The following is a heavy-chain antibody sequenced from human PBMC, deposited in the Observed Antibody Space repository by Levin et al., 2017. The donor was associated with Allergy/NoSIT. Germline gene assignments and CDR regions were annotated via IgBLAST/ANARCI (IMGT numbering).Heavy chain of an antibody. J-gene: IGHJ6*02. CDR3: AKEQQLAAYYYYAMDV. Sequence: GGSLRLSCAASGFTFSNYAMSWVRQAPGKGLEWVSVISGDGVSTYYADSVKGRFTISRDPSNNTVYLQMNSLRAEDTAVYYCAKEQQLAAYYYYAMDVWGQGTTVTVSS. V-gene: IGHV3-23*01. D-gene: IGHD6-13*01. CDR1: GFTFSNYA. CDR2: ISGDGVST.